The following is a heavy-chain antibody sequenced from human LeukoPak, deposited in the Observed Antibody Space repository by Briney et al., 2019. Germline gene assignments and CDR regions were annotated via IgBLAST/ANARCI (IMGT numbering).Heavy chain of an antibody. CDR3: ARTDFTFGGVIVFDY. J-gene: IGHJ4*02. V-gene: IGHV4-59*01. CDR1: GVSISSYY. D-gene: IGHD3-16*02. CDR2: IYYSGST. Sequence: SETLSLTCTVPGVSISSYYWSWIRQPPGKGLEWIGYIYYSGSTNYNPSLKSRVTISVDTSKNQFSLKLSSVTAADTAVYYCARTDFTFGGVIVFDYWGQGTLVTVSS.